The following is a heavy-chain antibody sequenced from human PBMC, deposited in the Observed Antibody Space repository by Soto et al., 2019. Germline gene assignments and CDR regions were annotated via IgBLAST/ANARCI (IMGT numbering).Heavy chain of an antibody. CDR1: GGTFSSYA. Sequence: QVQLVQSGAEVKKPGSSVKVSCKASGGTFSSYAISWVRQAPGQGLEWMGGIIPIFGTANYSQKFQGRVTITADESTSTAYMELSSLRSEDTAVYYCASGPPAYYGVPRTVPKYWGQGTLVTVSS. J-gene: IGHJ4*01. CDR2: IIPIFGTA. V-gene: IGHV1-69*01. D-gene: IGHD3-10*01. CDR3: ASGPPAYYGVPRTVPKY.